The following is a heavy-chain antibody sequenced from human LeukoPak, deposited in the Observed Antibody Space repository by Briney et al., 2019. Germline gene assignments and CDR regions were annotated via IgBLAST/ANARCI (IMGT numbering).Heavy chain of an antibody. Sequence: PGGSLRLSCAASGFTFSSYNMNWVRQATGKGLEWVSSIGSSSSYIYSGDSVKGRFTISRDNAKNSLYLQMNSLRAEDTAVYYCARAYLAAAGTHRGFDIWGQGTMVTVSS. J-gene: IGHJ3*02. CDR2: IGSSSSYI. CDR3: ARAYLAAAGTHRGFDI. CDR1: GFTFSSYN. D-gene: IGHD6-13*01. V-gene: IGHV3-21*01.